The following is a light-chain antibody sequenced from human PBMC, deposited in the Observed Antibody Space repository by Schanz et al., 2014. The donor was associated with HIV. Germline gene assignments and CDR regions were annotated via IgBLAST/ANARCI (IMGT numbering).Light chain of an antibody. CDR3: CSYAGSSTR. Sequence: QSALTQPASVSGSPGQSVTISCTGTSSDVGHFNYVSWYQHQPGKAPKLLIYDVTHRPSGVSNRFSGSKSGNTASLTISGLQAEDEADYYCCSYAGSSTRFGTGTKLTVL. CDR1: SSDVGHFNY. J-gene: IGLJ1*01. V-gene: IGLV2-23*02. CDR2: DVT.